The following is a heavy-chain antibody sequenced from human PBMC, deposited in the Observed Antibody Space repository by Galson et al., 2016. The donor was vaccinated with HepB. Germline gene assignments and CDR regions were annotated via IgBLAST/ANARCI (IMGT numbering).Heavy chain of an antibody. D-gene: IGHD3-9*01. Sequence: SLRLSCAASGFTFSSYAMNWVRQAPGKGLEWVSSISGSGGTTYYADSVKGRFTISRDNSKNTLYLQMNSLRAEDTAVYYCAKTSGALLTGFYLDFDYVGQGPLVTVSA. CDR2: ISGSGGTT. CDR1: GFTFSSYA. CDR3: AKTSGALLTGFYLDFDY. J-gene: IGHJ4*02. V-gene: IGHV3-23*01.